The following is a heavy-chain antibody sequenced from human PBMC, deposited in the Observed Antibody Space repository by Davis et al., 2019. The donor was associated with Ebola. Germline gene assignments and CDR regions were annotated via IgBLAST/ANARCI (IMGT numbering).Heavy chain of an antibody. CDR2: IIPILGIA. J-gene: IGHJ6*02. CDR1: GGTFSSYS. CDR3: ARDRILRTGGGMDV. D-gene: IGHD2-8*02. V-gene: IGHV1-69*04. Sequence: AASVKVSCKASGGTFSSYSISWVRQAPGQGLEWMGRIIPILGIANYAQKFQGRVTITADKSTSTAYMELRSLRSDDTAVYYCARDRILRTGGGMDVWGQGTTVTVSS.